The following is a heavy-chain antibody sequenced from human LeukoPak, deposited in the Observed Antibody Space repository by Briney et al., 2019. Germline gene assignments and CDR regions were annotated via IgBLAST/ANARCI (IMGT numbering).Heavy chain of an antibody. CDR1: GFTFSNSG. Sequence: QSGGPLRLSCAASGFTFSNSGMHWIRQAPGKGLEWVAFIQFDEINTYYADSVKGRFTISRDNAKNTLYLQMNSLRAEDTAVYYCATHSSSYDAFDIWGQGTMVTVSS. D-gene: IGHD6-6*01. CDR2: IQFDEINT. CDR3: ATHSSSYDAFDI. J-gene: IGHJ3*02. V-gene: IGHV3-30*02.